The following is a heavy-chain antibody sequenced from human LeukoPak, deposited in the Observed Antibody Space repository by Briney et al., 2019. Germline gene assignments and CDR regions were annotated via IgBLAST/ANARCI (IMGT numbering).Heavy chain of an antibody. CDR2: IRSDENYK. V-gene: IGHV3-30*02. CDR1: GFTFSSYG. D-gene: IGHD3-3*01. J-gene: IGHJ5*02. Sequence: GGALRLSCAASGFTFSSYGMHWVRQAPGKGLEWVAHIRSDENYKHYADSVTGRFTISRDNSKNTVYVKMNSLRPEDTAVYYCAKGAHWSADHWGQGTLVTVSS. CDR3: AKGAHWSADH.